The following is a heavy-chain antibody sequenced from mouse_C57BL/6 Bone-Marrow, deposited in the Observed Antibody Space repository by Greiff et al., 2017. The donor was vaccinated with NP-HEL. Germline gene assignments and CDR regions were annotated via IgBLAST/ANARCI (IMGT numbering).Heavy chain of an antibody. D-gene: IGHD2-1*01. V-gene: IGHV2-6*01. CDR2: IWGVGST. CDR1: GFSLTSYG. J-gene: IGHJ3*01. CDR3: ATFYYGNYGGLPGFAY. Sequence: VQVVESGPGLVAPSQSLSITCTVSGFSLTSYGVDWVRQSPGKGLEWLGVIWGVGSTNYNSALKSRLSISKDNSKSQVFLKMNSLQTDDTAMYYCATFYYGNYGGLPGFAYWGQGTLVTVSA.